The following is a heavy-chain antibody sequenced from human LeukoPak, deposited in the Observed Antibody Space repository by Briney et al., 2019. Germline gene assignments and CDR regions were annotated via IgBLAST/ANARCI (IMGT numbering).Heavy chain of an antibody. J-gene: IGHJ4*02. CDR3: ARSGQQWLPRRGDY. CDR2: IKQDGSEK. Sequence: ETLSLTCAVYGGSFSGYYWSWIRQAPGKGLEWVANIKQDGSEKYYVDSVKGRFTVSRDNAKNSLYLQMNSLRAEDTSGYYCARSGQQWLPRRGDYWGQGTLVTVSS. V-gene: IGHV3-7*01. D-gene: IGHD6-19*01. CDR1: GGSFSGYY.